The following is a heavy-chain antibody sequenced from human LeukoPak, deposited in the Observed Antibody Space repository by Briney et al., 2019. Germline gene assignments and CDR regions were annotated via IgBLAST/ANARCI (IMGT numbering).Heavy chain of an antibody. CDR1: GYTFTGYY. V-gene: IGHV1-2*02. CDR2: INPNSGGT. CDR3: AREYFSGGSCYSAY. Sequence: ASVKVSCKASGYTFTGYYMHWVRQAPGQGLEWMGWINPNSGGTNYAQKFQGRVTMTRDTSISTAYMELSRLRSDDTAVYYCAREYFSGGSCYSAYWGQGTLVTVSS. D-gene: IGHD2-15*01. J-gene: IGHJ4*02.